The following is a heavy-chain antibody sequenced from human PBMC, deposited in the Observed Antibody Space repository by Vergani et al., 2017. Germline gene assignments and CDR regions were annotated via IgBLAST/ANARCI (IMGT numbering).Heavy chain of an antibody. V-gene: IGHV3-21*02. Sequence: VQLVESGGGLVKRGGSLRLSCAASGFTFSSYSMNWVRQAPGKGLEWVSSISSSSSYIHYSDSLKGRFTISRDNAKSSLYLQMNSLRAEDTGVYYCARARCIETCYMSNWLDSWGQGTLVTVSS. CDR1: GFTFSSYS. J-gene: IGHJ5*01. CDR3: ARARCIETCYMSNWLDS. CDR2: ISSSSSYI. D-gene: IGHD3-9*01.